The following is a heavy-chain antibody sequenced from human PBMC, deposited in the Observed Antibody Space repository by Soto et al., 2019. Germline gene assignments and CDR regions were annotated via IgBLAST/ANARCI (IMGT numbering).Heavy chain of an antibody. CDR1: GFPFSSYA. J-gene: IGHJ3*02. V-gene: IGHV3-23*01. CDR3: AKGGYYSLFDI. Sequence: EMQLLESGGGLVQPGGSLRLSCVASGFPFSSYAMSWVRQTPGKGLEWVSGISGSGGRTYYADSVKGRFTISRDNSNNTLSLPMHILRAEDTAVYFCAKGGYYSLFDIWGQGTVVTVSA. D-gene: IGHD3-16*01. CDR2: ISGSGGRT.